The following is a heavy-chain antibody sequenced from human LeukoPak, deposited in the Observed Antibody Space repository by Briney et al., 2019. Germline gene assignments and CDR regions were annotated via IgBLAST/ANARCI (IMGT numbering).Heavy chain of an antibody. J-gene: IGHJ2*01. V-gene: IGHV3-23*01. CDR3: AKDLGGGSGCYDL. Sequence: GGSLRLSCAASGFTFRSYAMSWVRQAPGKGLEWVSTISYTGDTASYADSVKGRFTVSRDNSKDTVFLQMNSLRAEDTAVFYCAKDLGGGSGCYDLWGRGTLVTVSS. CDR1: GFTFRSYA. D-gene: IGHD6-19*01. CDR2: ISYTGDTA.